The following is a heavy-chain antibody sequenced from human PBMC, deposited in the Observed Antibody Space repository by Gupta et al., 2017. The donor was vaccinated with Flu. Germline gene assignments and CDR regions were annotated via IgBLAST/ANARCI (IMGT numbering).Heavy chain of an antibody. CDR1: GFTFSSYW. V-gene: IGHV3-7*01. D-gene: IGHD5-12*01. CDR3: AREGEGYNLYYFDY. CDR2: IKQDGSEE. Sequence: EVQLVESGGGLVQPGGSLRLSCAASGFTFSSYWMSWVRQAPGKGREWVDNIKQDGSEEYYVHAGKGRFTIYRENAKNALYLQMNSLRAEDTAVYYCAREGEGYNLYYFDYWGQGTLVTVS. J-gene: IGHJ4*02.